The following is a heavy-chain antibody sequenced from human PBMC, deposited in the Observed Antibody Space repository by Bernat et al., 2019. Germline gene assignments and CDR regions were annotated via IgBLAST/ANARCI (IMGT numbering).Heavy chain of an antibody. J-gene: IGHJ4*02. Sequence: QVQLVQSGAEVKKPGSSVKVSCKASGGTFSSYAISWVRQAPGQGLEWMGGIIPIFGTANYAQKYQGRVTIAADESTSTAYMELSSMRSEDTAVYYCARDRGEFWRGYGGDYWGQGTLVTVSS. CDR1: GGTFSSYA. D-gene: IGHD3-3*01. CDR3: ARDRGEFWRGYGGDY. CDR2: IIPIFGTA. V-gene: IGHV1-69*01.